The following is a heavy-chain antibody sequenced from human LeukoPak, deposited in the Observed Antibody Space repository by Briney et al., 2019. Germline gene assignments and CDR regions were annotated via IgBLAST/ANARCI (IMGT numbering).Heavy chain of an antibody. J-gene: IGHJ4*02. CDR2: ISSSSSYI. Sequence: GSLRLSCAASGFTFRSYSMEWVRQAPGKGLEWVSSISSSSSYIYYADSVKGRFTISRDNAKNSLYLQMNSLRAEDTAVYYCARWRRSGSYTGFDYWGQGTLVTVSS. D-gene: IGHD1-26*01. CDR3: ARWRRSGSYTGFDY. CDR1: GFTFRSYS. V-gene: IGHV3-21*01.